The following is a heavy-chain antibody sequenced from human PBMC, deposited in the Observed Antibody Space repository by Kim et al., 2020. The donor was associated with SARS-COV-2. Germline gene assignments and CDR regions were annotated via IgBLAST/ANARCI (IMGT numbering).Heavy chain of an antibody. J-gene: IGHJ2*01. D-gene: IGHD1-26*01. V-gene: IGHV1-69*04. CDR2: IIPILGIA. CDR3: ARVVGNWYFDL. Sequence: SVKVSCKSSGGTFSSYAISWVRQAPGQGLEWMGRIIPILGIANYAQKFQGRVTITADKSTSTAYMELSSLRSEDTAVYYCARVVGNWYFDLWGRGTLVTVSS. CDR1: GGTFSSYA.